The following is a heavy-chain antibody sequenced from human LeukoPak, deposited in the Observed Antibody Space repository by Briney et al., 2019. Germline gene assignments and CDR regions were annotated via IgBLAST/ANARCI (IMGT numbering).Heavy chain of an antibody. CDR1: GGSISSSSYY. Sequence: SETLSLTCTVSGGSISSSSYYWGWTRQPPGKGLEWIGSIYYSGSTYYNPSLKSRVTISVDTSKNQFSLKLSSVTAADTAVYYCAREIDSSGYSNWFDPWGQGTLVTVSS. D-gene: IGHD3-22*01. CDR3: AREIDSSGYSNWFDP. J-gene: IGHJ5*02. CDR2: IYYSGST. V-gene: IGHV4-39*02.